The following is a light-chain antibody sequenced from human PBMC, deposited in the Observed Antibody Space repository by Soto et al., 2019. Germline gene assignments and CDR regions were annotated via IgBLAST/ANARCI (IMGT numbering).Light chain of an antibody. CDR2: GVS. CDR3: QLHNNWPPGLT. CDR1: QRVSST. Sequence: EIVLTHSPATLSVSPAERARVSRSSSQRVSSTLAWYQQTPGRAPRLLIYGVSVRATGIPARFSGSGSGTESTLTISSLQSEHFAPYYCQLHNNWPPGLTCGGGTTGDI. V-gene: IGKV3-15*01. J-gene: IGKJ4*01.